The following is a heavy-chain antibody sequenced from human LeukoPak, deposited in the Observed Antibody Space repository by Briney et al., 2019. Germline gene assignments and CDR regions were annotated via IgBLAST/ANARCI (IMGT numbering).Heavy chain of an antibody. CDR3: TTDPRY. V-gene: IGHV3-15*01. J-gene: IGHJ4*01. CDR2: IKSKTDAGTT. CDR1: DFNFSNAW. Sequence: PGGSLRLSCAASDFNFSNAWMSWVRPAPGKGLEWVGRIKSKTDAGTTDYTAPVKGRFTISRDDSKNMLYLHMNSLKTEDTAMYYCTTDPRYWGHGTLVTVSS.